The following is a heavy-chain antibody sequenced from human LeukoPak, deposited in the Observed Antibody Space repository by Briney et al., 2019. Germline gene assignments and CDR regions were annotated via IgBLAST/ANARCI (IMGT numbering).Heavy chain of an antibody. CDR2: IHHSGST. V-gene: IGHV4-39*07. CDR1: GGSISSSSFY. Sequence: PSETLSLTCTVSGGSISSSSFYWGWIRQPPGKGLEWIGEIHHSGSTNYNPSLKSRVTISIDTSKNQFSLKLSSVTAADTAVYYCARSYYYDSSGYYPYWGQGTLVTVSS. D-gene: IGHD3-22*01. J-gene: IGHJ4*02. CDR3: ARSYYYDSSGYYPY.